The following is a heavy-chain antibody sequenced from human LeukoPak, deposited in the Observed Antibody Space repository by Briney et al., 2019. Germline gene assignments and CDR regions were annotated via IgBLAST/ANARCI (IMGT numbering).Heavy chain of an antibody. J-gene: IGHJ4*02. CDR1: GFTFSDYY. Sequence: GGSLRLSCAASGFTFSDYYMSWIRQAPGKGLEWVSYISSSGSTIYYADSVKGRFTISRDNAKNSLYLQMNSLRAEDTAVYYCARVDCSGGSCYTAPLDYWGQGTLVTVSS. V-gene: IGHV3-11*01. CDR2: ISSSGSTI. D-gene: IGHD2-15*01. CDR3: ARVDCSGGSCYTAPLDY.